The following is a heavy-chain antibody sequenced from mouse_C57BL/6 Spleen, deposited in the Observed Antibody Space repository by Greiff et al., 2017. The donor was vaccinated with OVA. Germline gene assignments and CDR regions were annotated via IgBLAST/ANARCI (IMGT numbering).Heavy chain of an antibody. CDR2: ISYDGSN. CDR3: ASGYYGLDY. CDR1: GYSITSGYY. D-gene: IGHD1-1*01. V-gene: IGHV3-6*01. J-gene: IGHJ2*01. Sequence: EVKLQESGPGLVKPSQSLSLTCSVTGYSITSGYYWNWIRQFPGNKLEWMGYISYDGSNNYNPSLKNRISITRDTSKNQFFLKLNSVTTEDTATYYCASGYYGLDYWGQGTTLTVSS.